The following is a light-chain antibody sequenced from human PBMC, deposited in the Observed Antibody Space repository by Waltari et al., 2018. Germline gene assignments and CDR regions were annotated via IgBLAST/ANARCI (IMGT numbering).Light chain of an antibody. J-gene: IGKJ4*01. CDR1: QGISNF. V-gene: IGKV1-33*01. CDR3: QQYDNLPST. Sequence: DIQMTLSPSSLSASVGDRVTITCQASQGISNFLHWYQQKLGKAPKLLIYDASNLKTGVPSRFSGSGSGTHFSFTISGLQPEDVGTYYCQQYDNLPSTFGGGTKVEIK. CDR2: DAS.